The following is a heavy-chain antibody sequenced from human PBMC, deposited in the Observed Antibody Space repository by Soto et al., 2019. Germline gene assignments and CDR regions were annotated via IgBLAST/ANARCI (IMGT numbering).Heavy chain of an antibody. Sequence: GESLKISCKGSGYNFANYWIGWVRQMPGKGLEWMGMIFPGDSDTKNSPSLQGQITMSVDKSDSSAYLQWRSLKVSDTAMYYCAAGYTTGPDAFDIWGQGTMVTVSS. CDR2: IFPGDSDT. CDR1: GYNFANYW. D-gene: IGHD6-13*01. CDR3: AAGYTTGPDAFDI. V-gene: IGHV5-51*01. J-gene: IGHJ3*02.